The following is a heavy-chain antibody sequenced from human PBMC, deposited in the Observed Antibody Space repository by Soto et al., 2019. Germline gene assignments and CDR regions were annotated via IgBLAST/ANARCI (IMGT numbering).Heavy chain of an antibody. CDR3: AIDKTLREGL. Sequence: EVQLVESGGDLVQPGGSLRLSCAASGFTFDTYWMSWVRQSPGKGPEWVANIKYDGSQRYYVDSVRGRFSISRDNTKDSLYLQMNSRRADDTAVYYCAIDKTLREGLWGRGTLVTVSS. V-gene: IGHV3-7*01. CDR1: GFTFDTYW. D-gene: IGHD3-16*01. J-gene: IGHJ2*01. CDR2: IKYDGSQR.